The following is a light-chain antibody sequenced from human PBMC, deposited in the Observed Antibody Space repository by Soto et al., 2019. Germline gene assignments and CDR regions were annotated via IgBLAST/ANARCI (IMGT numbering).Light chain of an antibody. Sequence: EIVLTQSPGTLSLSPGERATLSCRASQSVSSSYLAWYQQKPGQAPRLRIYGASSRATGIPDRFSGSGSGTDFALTISRLEHEDLAVYYCQQYGSSQTFGQGTKLEIK. CDR1: QSVSSSY. J-gene: IGKJ2*01. CDR2: GAS. CDR3: QQYGSSQT. V-gene: IGKV3-20*01.